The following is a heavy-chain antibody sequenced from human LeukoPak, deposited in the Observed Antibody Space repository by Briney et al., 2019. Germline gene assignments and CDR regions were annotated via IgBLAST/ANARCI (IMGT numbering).Heavy chain of an antibody. J-gene: IGHJ4*02. V-gene: IGHV1-2*02. D-gene: IGHD3-16*01. Sequence: ASVKVSCKASGYTFTGYYMHWVRQAPGQGLEWMGWINPNSGGTNYAQKFQGRATMTRDTSISTAYMELSRLRSDDTAVYYCARARMMGFRYWGQGTLVTVSS. CDR2: INPNSGGT. CDR3: ARARMMGFRY. CDR1: GYTFTGYY.